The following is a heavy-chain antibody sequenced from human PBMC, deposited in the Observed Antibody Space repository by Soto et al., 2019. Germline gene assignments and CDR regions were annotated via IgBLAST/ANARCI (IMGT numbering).Heavy chain of an antibody. Sequence: SETLSLTCTVSGGSISSSSYYWGWIRQPPGKGLEWIGSIYYSGSTYYNPSLKSRVTISVDTSKNQFSLKLSSVTAADTAVYYCARHGVGFLEWLLSGWFDPWGQGTLVTVSS. D-gene: IGHD3-3*02. J-gene: IGHJ5*02. CDR3: ARHGVGFLEWLLSGWFDP. CDR2: IYYSGST. CDR1: GGSISSSSYY. V-gene: IGHV4-39*01.